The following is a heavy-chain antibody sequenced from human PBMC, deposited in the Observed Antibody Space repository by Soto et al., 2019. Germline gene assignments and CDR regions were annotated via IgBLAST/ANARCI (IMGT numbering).Heavy chain of an antibody. CDR2: IIPIFGTA. CDR3: ARTVISATSQPYYFDY. J-gene: IGHJ4*02. Sequence: QVQLVQSGAEVKKPGSSVKVSCKASGGFFSSYAISWVRQAPGQGLEWMGGIIPIFGTANYAQKFRGRVTITADESTSTAYLEVSSLRSEDTAVYYCARTVISATSQPYYFDYWGQAILVTVSS. V-gene: IGHV1-69*12. CDR1: GGFFSSYA. D-gene: IGHD2-15*01.